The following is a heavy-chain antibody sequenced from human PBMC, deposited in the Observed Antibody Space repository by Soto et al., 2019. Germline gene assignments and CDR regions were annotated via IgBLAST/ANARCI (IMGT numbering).Heavy chain of an antibody. J-gene: IGHJ6*03. CDR1: GYTFTSYD. CDR2: MTPNSGNT. D-gene: IGHD2-8*01. Sequence: ASVKVSCKASGYTFTSYDINWVRQATGQGVEWMGWMTPNSGNTGYAQKFQGRVTMTRNTSISTAYMELSSLRSEDTAVYYCARGLVYCTNGVCLIPRPYYYYYMDVWGKGTTVTVSS. V-gene: IGHV1-8*01. CDR3: ARGLVYCTNGVCLIPRPYYYYYMDV.